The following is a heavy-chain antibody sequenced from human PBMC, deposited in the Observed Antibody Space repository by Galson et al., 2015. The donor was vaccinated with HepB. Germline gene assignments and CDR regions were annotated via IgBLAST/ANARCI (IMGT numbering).Heavy chain of an antibody. V-gene: IGHV3-23*01. CDR2: ISGSGGST. CDR1: GFTFSSYA. D-gene: IGHD6-19*01. CDR3: ARDGSSSGWAALFDY. Sequence: SLRLSCAASGFTFSSYAMSWVRQAPGKGLEWVSAISGSGGSTYYADSVKGRFTISRDNSKNTLYLQMNSLRAEDTAVYYCARDGSSSGWAALFDYWGQGTLVTVSS. J-gene: IGHJ4*02.